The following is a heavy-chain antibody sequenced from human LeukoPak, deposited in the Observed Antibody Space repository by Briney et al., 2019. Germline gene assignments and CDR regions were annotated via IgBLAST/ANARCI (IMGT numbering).Heavy chain of an antibody. V-gene: IGHV1-69*13. J-gene: IGHJ4*02. Sequence: GASVKVSCKASGGAFSSYAISWVRQAPGQGLEWMGGIIPIFGTANYAQKFQGRVTITADESTSTAYMELRSLRSDDTAVYYCARDSGTTTVDYWGQGTLVTVSS. CDR1: GGAFSSYA. CDR2: IIPIFGTA. D-gene: IGHD5-12*01. CDR3: ARDSGTTTVDY.